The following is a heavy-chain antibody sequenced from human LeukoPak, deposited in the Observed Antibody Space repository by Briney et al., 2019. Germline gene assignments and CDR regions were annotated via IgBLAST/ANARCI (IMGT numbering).Heavy chain of an antibody. CDR3: VRXXXXVAVNNXFDP. J-gene: IGHJ5*02. V-gene: IGHV4-59*01. CDR1: GGSISSNY. Sequence: SETLSLTCTVSGGSISSNYWSWIRQPPGKGLEWIGYIYYTGSTNYNPSLKSRVTMSVDTSKNQFSLKLTSVTAADTAVYYCVRXXXXVAVNNXFDPXGQGTLVTXXS. CDR2: IYYTGST. D-gene: IGHD6-19*01.